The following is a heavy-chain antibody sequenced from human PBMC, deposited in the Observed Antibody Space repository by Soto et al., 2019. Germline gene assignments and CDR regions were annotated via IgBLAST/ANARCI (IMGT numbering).Heavy chain of an antibody. J-gene: IGHJ6*03. CDR1: GASISSYH. CDR3: AAAVPAEYVFPYYYMDV. V-gene: IGHV4-59*01. CDR2: ICYCGSA. Sequence: QVQLQESGPGLVKPSETLSLTCTVSGASISSYHWSWIRQHPGKGLEWIGYICYCGSANYNPSLKSRVTFSVDTSKNQVSLKLSSVTAADTGVYYCAAAVPAEYVFPYYYMDVWGKGTTVTVSS. D-gene: IGHD3-16*01.